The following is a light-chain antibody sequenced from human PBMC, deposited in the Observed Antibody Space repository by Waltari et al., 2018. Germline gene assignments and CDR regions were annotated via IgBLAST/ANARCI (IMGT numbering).Light chain of an antibody. CDR1: QSLSSGN. J-gene: IGKJ5*01. CDR2: AAS. V-gene: IGKV3-20*01. CDR3: QEYGTSPQVT. Sequence: EVVLTQSPGTLSLSPGETATLYCRASQSLSSGNVAWYQQKPGQAPRLLMYAASVRATDVPDRFRGSGSGTDFTLTISRLEPEDFAIYYCQEYGTSPQVTFGRGTRLEIK.